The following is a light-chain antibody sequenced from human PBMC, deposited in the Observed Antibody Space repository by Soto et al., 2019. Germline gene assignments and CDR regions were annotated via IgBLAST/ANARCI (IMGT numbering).Light chain of an antibody. CDR2: EVS. J-gene: IGLJ3*02. Sequence: QLVLTQPPSASGSPGQSVTISCTGTSSDAGGYNYVSWYQQHPGKAPKLMIYEVSKRPSGVPDRFSGSKSGNTASLTVSGLQAEDEADYYCSSYAGSFWVFGGGTKLTVL. CDR1: SSDAGGYNY. V-gene: IGLV2-8*01. CDR3: SSYAGSFWV.